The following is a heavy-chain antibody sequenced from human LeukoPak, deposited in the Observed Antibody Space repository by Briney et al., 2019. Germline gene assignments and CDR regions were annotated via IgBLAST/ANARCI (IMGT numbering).Heavy chain of an antibody. CDR3: ARGGTWIQLWLTPY. CDR1: GFTFSSYW. CDR2: INSDGSST. D-gene: IGHD5-18*01. Sequence: GGSLRLSCAASGFTFSSYWMHWVRQAPGKGLVWVSRINSDGSSTSYADSVKGRFTISRDNAKNTLYLQMNSLRAEDTAVYYCARGGTWIQLWLTPYWGQGTLVTVSS. V-gene: IGHV3-74*01. J-gene: IGHJ4*02.